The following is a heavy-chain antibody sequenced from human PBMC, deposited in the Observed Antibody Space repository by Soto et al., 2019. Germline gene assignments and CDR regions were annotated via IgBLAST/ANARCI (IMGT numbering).Heavy chain of an antibody. Sequence: QVQLVQSGTAVKKPGSSVKVSCKASGGTFRNYPINWVRQAPGQGLEWMGSIFPLTDIPDYAQNFQARLTISADKSTSTAYMELSRLTSDDTAMYFCARGPLVVLNYFESWGQGTLVTVSS. V-gene: IGHV1-69*02. CDR2: IFPLTDIP. CDR1: GGTFRNYP. CDR3: ARGPLVVLNYFES. J-gene: IGHJ4*02.